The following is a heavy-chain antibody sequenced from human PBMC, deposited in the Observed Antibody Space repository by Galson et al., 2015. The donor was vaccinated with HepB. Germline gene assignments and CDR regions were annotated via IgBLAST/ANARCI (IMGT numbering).Heavy chain of an antibody. CDR2: IKSKTDGGTT. CDR1: GFTFSNAW. D-gene: IGHD3-10*01. Sequence: SLRLSCAASGFTFSNAWMNWVRQAPRKGLEWVGRIKSKTDGGTTDYAAPVKGRFTISRDDSKNTLYLQMNSLKTEDTAVYYCTTDPSILWFGARWGQGTLVTVSS. J-gene: IGHJ4*02. V-gene: IGHV3-15*07. CDR3: TTDPSILWFGAR.